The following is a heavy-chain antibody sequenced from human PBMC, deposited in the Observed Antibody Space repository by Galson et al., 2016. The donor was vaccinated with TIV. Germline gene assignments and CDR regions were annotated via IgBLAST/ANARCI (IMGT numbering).Heavy chain of an antibody. Sequence: SVKVSCKASGYTFTDYGISWVRQAPGQGLEWMGWISGYSGNTNHAQKFQGRVTMTTNTSKRTAYMELRSLRSDDAAVYYCARVRMSPLVGSTQYFWGKGTLVSVSS. D-gene: IGHD1-26*01. V-gene: IGHV1-18*01. CDR1: GYTFTDYG. CDR2: ISGYSGNT. J-gene: IGHJ4*02. CDR3: ARVRMSPLVGSTQYF.